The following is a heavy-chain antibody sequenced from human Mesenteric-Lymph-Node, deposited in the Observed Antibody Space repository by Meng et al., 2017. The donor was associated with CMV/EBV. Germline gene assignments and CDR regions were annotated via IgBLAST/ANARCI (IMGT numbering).Heavy chain of an antibody. CDR1: GYAFTGYY. CDR2: INPNSGGT. D-gene: IGHD4/OR15-4a*01. CDR3: ARGFNYAHYDY. V-gene: IGHV1-2*04. Sequence: CCKASGYAFTGYYIHWVRQAPGQGLEWMGCINPNSGGTHYAQKFQGWVTMTRDTSITTAYMELSSLRSDDTAVYYCARGFNYAHYDYWGQGALVTVSS. J-gene: IGHJ4*02.